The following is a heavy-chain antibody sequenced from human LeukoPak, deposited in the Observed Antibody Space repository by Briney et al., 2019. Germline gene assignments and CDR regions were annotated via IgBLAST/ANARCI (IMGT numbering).Heavy chain of an antibody. J-gene: IGHJ4*02. CDR3: ARGGGYYDSSGYYRLFDY. Sequence: ASVKVSCKASGYTFTSYYMHWVRQAPGQGLEWMGMINPSGGTTNYAEKFQGRVTMTRDMSTSTVYMELSSLRSDDTAVYYCARGGGYYDSSGYYRLFDYWGQGTLVTVSS. CDR2: INPSGGTT. V-gene: IGHV1-46*01. CDR1: GYTFTSYY. D-gene: IGHD3-22*01.